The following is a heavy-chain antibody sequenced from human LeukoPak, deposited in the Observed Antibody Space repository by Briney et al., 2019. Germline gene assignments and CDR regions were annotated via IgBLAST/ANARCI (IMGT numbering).Heavy chain of an antibody. J-gene: IGHJ4*02. D-gene: IGHD2/OR15-2a*01. V-gene: IGHV1-18*01. CDR2: ISTYNGRT. Sequence: ASVKVSCKASNYTFISYSITWVRQAPGQGLEWMGWISTYNGRTNYAPNFQDRVTMTSDRSTSTACMELRSLRSDDTAVYYCARLNSTHLFDTIYHQLDYWGQGALVTVSS. CDR1: NYTFISYS. CDR3: ARLNSTHLFDTIYHQLDY.